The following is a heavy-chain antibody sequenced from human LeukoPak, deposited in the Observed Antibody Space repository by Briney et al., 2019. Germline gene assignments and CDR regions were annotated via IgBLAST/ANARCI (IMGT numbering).Heavy chain of an antibody. D-gene: IGHD1-26*01. Sequence: SVKVSCKASGGTFSSYAISWVRQAPGQGLEWMGGIIPIFGTANYAQKFQGRVTITADKSTSTAYMELSSLRSEDTAVYYCASALYGGSYYSHYYYMDVWGKGTTVTVSS. CDR2: IIPIFGTA. V-gene: IGHV1-69*06. CDR3: ASALYGGSYYSHYYYMDV. J-gene: IGHJ6*03. CDR1: GGTFSSYA.